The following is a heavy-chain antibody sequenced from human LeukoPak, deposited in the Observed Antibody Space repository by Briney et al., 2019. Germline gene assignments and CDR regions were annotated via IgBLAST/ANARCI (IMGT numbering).Heavy chain of an antibody. CDR3: ARDVMITFGGVIVMYYFDY. V-gene: IGHV3-7*01. CDR2: IKQDGSEK. Sequence: PGGSLRLSXAASGFTFSSYWMSWVRQAPGKGLEWVANIKQDGSEKYYVDSVQGRFTISRDNAKNSLYLQMNSLRAEDTAVYYCARDVMITFGGVIVMYYFDYWGQGTLVTVSS. J-gene: IGHJ4*02. D-gene: IGHD3-16*02. CDR1: GFTFSSYW.